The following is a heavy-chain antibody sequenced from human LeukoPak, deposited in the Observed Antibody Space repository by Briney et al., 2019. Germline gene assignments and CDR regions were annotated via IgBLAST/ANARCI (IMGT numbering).Heavy chain of an antibody. CDR1: GFTFSNAW. Sequence: PGGSLRLSCAASGFTFSNAWMSWVRQAPGKGLEWIGRIKSKTDGGTTDYAAPVKGRFTISRDDSKNTLYLQMNSLKTEDTAVYYCTTDGGSLRDYFDYWGQGTLVTVSS. V-gene: IGHV3-15*01. J-gene: IGHJ4*02. CDR3: TTDGGSLRDYFDY. D-gene: IGHD1-26*01. CDR2: IKSKTDGGTT.